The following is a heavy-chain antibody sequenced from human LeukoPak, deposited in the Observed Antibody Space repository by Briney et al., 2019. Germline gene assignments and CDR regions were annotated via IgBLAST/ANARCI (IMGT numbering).Heavy chain of an antibody. D-gene: IGHD1-26*01. CDR3: RRSLNSGSYPDY. J-gene: IGHJ4*02. CDR1: GFTFSSYW. V-gene: IGHV3-74*01. CDR2: VNSDGSRT. Sequence: GGSLRLSCAASGFTFSSYWMHWVRQAPGKGLVWVSRVNSDGSRTDYADSVKGRITISRDNAKNTLYLQMNSLRAEDTAVYYCRRSLNSGSYPDYWGQGTLVTVSS.